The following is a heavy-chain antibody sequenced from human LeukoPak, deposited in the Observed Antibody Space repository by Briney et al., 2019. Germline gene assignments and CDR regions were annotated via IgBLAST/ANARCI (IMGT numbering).Heavy chain of an antibody. CDR2: ISGGGGST. Sequence: GGSLRLSCAASGFTFSSNAMSWVRQAPGKGLEWVSAISGGGGSTYYADSVKGRFTISRDNSKNMLYLQMNSLRAEDTAVYYCAKDPWGSPAHFDYWGQGTLVTVSS. D-gene: IGHD7-27*01. CDR1: GFTFSSNA. CDR3: AKDPWGSPAHFDY. J-gene: IGHJ4*02. V-gene: IGHV3-23*01.